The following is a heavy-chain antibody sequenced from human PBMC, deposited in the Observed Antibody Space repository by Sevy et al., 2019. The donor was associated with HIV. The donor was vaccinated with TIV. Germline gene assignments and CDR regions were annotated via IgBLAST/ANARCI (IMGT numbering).Heavy chain of an antibody. J-gene: IGHJ6*02. CDR2: IRSQTHGGTT. CDR1: GFTFGDYA. CDR3: TRVLGTISPYYYYGLDV. D-gene: IGHD3-3*01. Sequence: GGSLRLSCTGSGFTFGDYAMSWIRQAPGKGLEWVGFIRSQTHGGTTEYAASVKGRFTISRDKSKSIAYLQMNSLKIEGTDVYYCTRVLGTISPYYYYGLDVWGQGTTVTVSS. V-gene: IGHV3-49*03.